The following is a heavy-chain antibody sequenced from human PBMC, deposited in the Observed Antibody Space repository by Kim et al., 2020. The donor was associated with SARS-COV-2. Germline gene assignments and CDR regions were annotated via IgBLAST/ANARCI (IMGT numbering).Heavy chain of an antibody. Sequence: GRFTISRDNAKNSLYLQMNSLRAEDTAVYYCAREEYYYDSSGYYLDYFDYWGQGTLVTVSS. D-gene: IGHD3-22*01. CDR3: AREEYYYDSSGYYLDYFDY. V-gene: IGHV3-11*06. J-gene: IGHJ4*02.